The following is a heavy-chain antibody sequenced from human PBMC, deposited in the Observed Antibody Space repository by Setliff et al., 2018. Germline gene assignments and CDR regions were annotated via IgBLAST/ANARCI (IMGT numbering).Heavy chain of an antibody. CDR2: INYRGNT. J-gene: IGHJ6*03. CDR1: GGSMTDFF. Sequence: KTSETLSLTCSVTGGSMTDFFWNWIRQPPGKGLEWIGSINYRGNTHDNPSLRSRVTMSVDTSKSHFSLRLSSLTAADTAVYFCAREDGPNYYYYYMDIWGKGTTVTVSS. CDR3: AREDGPNYYYYYMDI. D-gene: IGHD2-15*01. V-gene: IGHV4-59*04.